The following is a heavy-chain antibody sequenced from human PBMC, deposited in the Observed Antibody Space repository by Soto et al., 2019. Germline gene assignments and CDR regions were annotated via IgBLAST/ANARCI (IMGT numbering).Heavy chain of an antibody. D-gene: IGHD6-13*01. V-gene: IGHV4-4*02. CDR1: GGSISSSNW. CDR3: ARAAMGGSSWPFDY. J-gene: IGHJ4*02. Sequence: QVQLQESGPGLVKPSGTLSLTCAVSGGSISSSNWWSWVRQPPGKGLEWIGEIYHSGSTNYNPSRKSQVTISVDKSKNQCSLNLSSVTAADTAVYYCARAAMGGSSWPFDYWGQGTLVTVSS. CDR2: IYHSGST.